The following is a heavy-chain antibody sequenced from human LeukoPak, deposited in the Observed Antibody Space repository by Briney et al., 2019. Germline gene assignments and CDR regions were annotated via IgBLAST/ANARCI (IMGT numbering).Heavy chain of an antibody. J-gene: IGHJ4*02. D-gene: IGHD6-19*01. CDR3: ARDLVAVTETDY. Sequence: ASVKVSCKASGYTFTAHYMHWVRQAPGQGLEWMGWINPNSGGTNYAQKFQGRVTMTRDTSISTAYMELSRLRSDDTAVYYCARDLVAVTETDYWGQGTLVTVSS. V-gene: IGHV1-2*02. CDR1: GYTFTAHY. CDR2: INPNSGGT.